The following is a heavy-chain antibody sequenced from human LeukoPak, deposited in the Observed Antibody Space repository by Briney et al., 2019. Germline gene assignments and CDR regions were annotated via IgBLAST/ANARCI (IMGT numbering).Heavy chain of an antibody. J-gene: IGHJ4*02. D-gene: IGHD1-26*01. Sequence: ASARVSCKDSGDTFTRYGISWGRQAPGRGVEWVGWISAYNGDTNYAQKLRGRVTMTTDTSTSTAYMELRSLRADDTAVYYCATDQGSSPTDYWGQGTLVTVSS. CDR2: ISAYNGDT. CDR1: GDTFTRYG. V-gene: IGHV1-18*01. CDR3: ATDQGSSPTDY.